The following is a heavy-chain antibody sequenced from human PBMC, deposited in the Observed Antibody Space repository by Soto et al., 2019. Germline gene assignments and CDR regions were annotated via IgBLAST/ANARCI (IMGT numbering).Heavy chain of an antibody. D-gene: IGHD3-22*01. J-gene: IGHJ4*02. CDR2: IYWDDDK. Sequence: SGPTLVNPTQTLTLTCTFSGFSLSTSGVGVGWIRQPPGKALEWLALIYWDDDKRYSPSLKSRLTITKDTSKDQVVLTMTNMEPVDTDTYYCASRPYYSDSSDYRPFDSWGQGNLVTVSS. CDR3: ASRPYYSDSSDYRPFDS. V-gene: IGHV2-5*02. CDR1: GFSLSTSGVG.